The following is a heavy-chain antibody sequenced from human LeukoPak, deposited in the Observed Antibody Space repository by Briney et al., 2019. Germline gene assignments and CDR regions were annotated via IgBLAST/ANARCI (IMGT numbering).Heavy chain of an antibody. CDR1: GGSISSYY. D-gene: IGHD6-13*01. J-gene: IGHJ4*02. V-gene: IGHV4-59*01. CDR3: ARDSSSSWPPGLFD. CDR2: LYYSGST. Sequence: SETLSLTCTVSGGSISSYYWSWIRQPPGKGLEWIGYLYYSGSTNYNPSLKSRVTISVDTSKNQFSPKLSSVTAADTAVYYCARDSSSSWPPGLFDWGQGTLVTVSS.